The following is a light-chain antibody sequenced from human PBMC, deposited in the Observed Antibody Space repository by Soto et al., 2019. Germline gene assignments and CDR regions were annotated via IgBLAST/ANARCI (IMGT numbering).Light chain of an antibody. CDR1: QSVRNNY. V-gene: IGKV3-20*01. J-gene: IGKJ4*01. CDR2: GAS. CDR3: RQYTGSPLT. Sequence: EIVLTQSPGTLSLSPGERATLSCRASQSVRNNYLAWYQQKPGQAPRLLIYGASSRATGIPDRFSGSVSGTDFTLTISRLEPEDFAVYYCRQYTGSPLTFGGGTKVEI.